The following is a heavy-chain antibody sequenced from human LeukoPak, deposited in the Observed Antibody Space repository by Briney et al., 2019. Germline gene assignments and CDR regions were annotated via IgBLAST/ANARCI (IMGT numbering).Heavy chain of an antibody. CDR3: AGAWIPNY. V-gene: IGHV3-74*01. Sequence: PGGSLRLSCAASGFTFSSYWMHWVRQAPGKGLVWISRINGDGSSTAYADSVKGRFTISRDNGKNTLYLQMNSLRAEDTAVYFCAGAWIPNYWGQGTLVTDSS. J-gene: IGHJ4*02. CDR1: GFTFSSYW. D-gene: IGHD5-18*01. CDR2: INGDGSST.